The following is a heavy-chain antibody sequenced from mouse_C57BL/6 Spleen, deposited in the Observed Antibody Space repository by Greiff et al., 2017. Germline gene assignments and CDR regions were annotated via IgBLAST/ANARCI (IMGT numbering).Heavy chain of an antibody. CDR2: IDPSDSYT. V-gene: IGHV1-59*01. J-gene: IGHJ4*01. Sequence: QVQLQQPGAELVRPGTSVKLSCKASGYTFTSYWMHWVKQRPGQGLEWIGVIDPSDSYTNYNQKFKGKATLTVDTSSRTASMQLSSLTSEASAVYYCARDDDDEGGAMDCWGQGTSVTVSS. D-gene: IGHD2-4*01. CDR1: GYTFTSYW. CDR3: ARDDDDEGGAMDC.